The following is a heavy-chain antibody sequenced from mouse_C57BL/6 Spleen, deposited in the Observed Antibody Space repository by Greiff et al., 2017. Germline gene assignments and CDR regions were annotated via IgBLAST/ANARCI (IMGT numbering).Heavy chain of an antibody. J-gene: IGHJ2*01. V-gene: IGHV5-4*01. CDR1: GFTFSSYA. D-gene: IGHD1-1*01. CDR2: ISDGGSYT. CDR3: ARGFITTVVSYFDY. Sequence: EVQLQESGGGLVKPGGSLKLSCAASGFTFSSYAMSWVRQTPEKRLEWVATISDGGSYTYYPDNVKGRFTISRDNAKNNLYLQMSHLKSEDTAMYYCARGFITTVVSYFDYWGQGTTLTVSS.